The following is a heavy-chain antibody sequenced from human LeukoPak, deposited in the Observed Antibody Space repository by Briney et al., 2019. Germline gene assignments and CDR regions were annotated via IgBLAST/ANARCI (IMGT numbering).Heavy chain of an antibody. CDR1: GFTFGSSW. Sequence: GGSLRLSCAASGFTFGSSWMHWVRQDPGKGLVWVSHMNGDGTSISYADSVKGRFTISRDNAKNTLYLQMNRLKAEDTAVYYCARSATDAFDIWGQGTMITVSS. J-gene: IGHJ3*02. CDR3: ARSATDAFDI. D-gene: IGHD3-3*01. CDR2: MNGDGTSI. V-gene: IGHV3-74*01.